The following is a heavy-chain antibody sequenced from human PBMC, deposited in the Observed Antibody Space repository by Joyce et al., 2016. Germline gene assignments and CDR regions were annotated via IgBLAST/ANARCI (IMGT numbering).Heavy chain of an antibody. V-gene: IGHV1-69*01. CDR2: TIPMFGVA. CDR3: ASLREHSRNYHSDN. Sequence: QVHLVQSGAEVKKPGSSVKVSCKTSGGTFSNSAISWVRQAPGQGLEWMGGTIPMFGVANYAQKFQGRGTITADESTSTVYMELSSLTSEDTAVYYCASLREHSRNYHSDNWGPGTLVTVSS. D-gene: IGHD3-16*01. J-gene: IGHJ4*02. CDR1: GGTFSNSA.